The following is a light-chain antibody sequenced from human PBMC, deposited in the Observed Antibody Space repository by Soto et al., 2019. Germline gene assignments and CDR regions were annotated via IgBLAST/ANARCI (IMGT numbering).Light chain of an antibody. Sequence: QSVLTQPASVSGSPGQSITISCTGPSADVGGYNFVSWYQHHPGKAPKLMIYDVSHRPSGVSDRFSGSKSGNTASLTISGLQPEDEADYYCNSYSSSSPLVVFCGGTKLTLL. CDR3: NSYSSSSPLVV. J-gene: IGLJ2*01. V-gene: IGLV2-14*03. CDR1: SADVGGYNF. CDR2: DVS.